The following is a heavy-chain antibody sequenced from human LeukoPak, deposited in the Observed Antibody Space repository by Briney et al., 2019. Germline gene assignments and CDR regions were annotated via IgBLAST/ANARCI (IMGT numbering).Heavy chain of an antibody. CDR2: ITGSGDYT. CDR3: AKTYGSGSRYYFDY. V-gene: IGHV3-23*01. J-gene: IGHJ4*02. D-gene: IGHD3-10*01. Sequence: GGSLRLSCAASGFTFSSYGMTWVRQAPGKGLEWVSGITGSGDYTNYADSVKSRFTISRDNSKNTLYLQMNSLRAEDTAVYYCAKTYGSGSRYYFDYWGQGTLVTVSS. CDR1: GFTFSSYG.